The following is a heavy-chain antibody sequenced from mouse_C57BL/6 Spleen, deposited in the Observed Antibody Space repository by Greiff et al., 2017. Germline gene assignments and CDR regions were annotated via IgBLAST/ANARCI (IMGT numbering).Heavy chain of an antibody. CDR1: GFTFSDYG. Sequence: EVQGVESGGGLVKPGGSLKLSCAASGFTFSDYGMHWVRQAPEKGLEWVAYISSGSSTIYYADTVKGRFTISRDNAKNTLFLQMTSLRSEYTAMYYCAKVFITAGINAMDYWGQGTSVTVSS. CDR2: ISSGSSTI. J-gene: IGHJ4*01. V-gene: IGHV5-17*01. D-gene: IGHD1-1*01. CDR3: AKVFITAGINAMDY.